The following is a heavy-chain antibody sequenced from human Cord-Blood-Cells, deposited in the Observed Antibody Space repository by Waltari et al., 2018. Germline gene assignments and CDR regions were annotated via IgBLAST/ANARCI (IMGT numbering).Heavy chain of an antibody. Sequence: QITLKESGPTLVKPTQTLTLTCTFSGFSLSTRGVGVGWIRQPPGKALEWLALIYWNDDKRYSPSLKSRLTITKDTSKNQVVLTMTNMDPVDTATYYCAHRRSYYGSGSYYNSYYYFDYWGQGTLVTVSS. D-gene: IGHD3-10*01. CDR1: GFSLSTRGVG. CDR3: AHRRSYYGSGSYYNSYYYFDY. CDR2: IYWNDDK. J-gene: IGHJ4*02. V-gene: IGHV2-5*01.